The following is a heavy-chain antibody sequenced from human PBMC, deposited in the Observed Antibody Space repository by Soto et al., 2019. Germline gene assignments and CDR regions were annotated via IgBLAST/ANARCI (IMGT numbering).Heavy chain of an antibody. CDR1: GGSFIGYY. CDR3: ARGGYYDSSGYPTQYYFDY. J-gene: IGHJ4*02. D-gene: IGHD3-22*01. V-gene: IGHV4-34*01. CDR2: INHSGST. Sequence: LSLTCAVYGGSFIGYYWSGIRQPPVKGLEWIGEINHSGSTNYNPSLKSRVTISVDTSKNQFSLKLSSVTAADTAVYYCARGGYYDSSGYPTQYYFDYWGQGNQVTVSS.